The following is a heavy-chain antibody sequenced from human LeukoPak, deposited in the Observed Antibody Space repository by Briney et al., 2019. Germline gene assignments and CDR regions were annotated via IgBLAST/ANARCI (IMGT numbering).Heavy chain of an antibody. V-gene: IGHV3-48*03. D-gene: IGHD3-10*01. CDR1: GFTFSSYE. Sequence: GGSLRLSCAASGFTFSSYEMNWVRQAPGKGLEWVSYISSSGSTIYYADSVKGRFTISRDNAKNSLYLQMNSLRAEDMALYYCSKDMEGELLYYFDYWGQGTLVTVSS. CDR3: SKDMEGELLYYFDY. CDR2: ISSSGSTI. J-gene: IGHJ4*02.